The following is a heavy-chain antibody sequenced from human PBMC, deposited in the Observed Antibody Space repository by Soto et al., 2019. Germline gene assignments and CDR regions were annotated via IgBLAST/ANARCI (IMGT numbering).Heavy chain of an antibody. V-gene: IGHV4-34*01. CDR3: ARGSVATRQSYYYYGMDV. D-gene: IGHD5-12*01. J-gene: IGHJ6*02. CDR2: INHSGST. Sequence: PSETLSLTCAVYGGSFSGYYWSWIRQPPGKGLEWIGEINHSGSTNYNPSLKSRVTISVDTSKNQFSLKLSSVTAADTAVYYCARGSVATRQSYYYYGMDVWGQGTTVTVSS. CDR1: GGSFSGYY.